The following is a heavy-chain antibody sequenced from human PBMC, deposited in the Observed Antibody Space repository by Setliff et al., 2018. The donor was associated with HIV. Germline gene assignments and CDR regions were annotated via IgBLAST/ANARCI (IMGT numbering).Heavy chain of an antibody. J-gene: IGHJ4*02. CDR1: GGSFSGYY. V-gene: IGHV4-34*01. CDR3: ARDRAVPWGGSSSPFDY. Sequence: SETLSLTCAVYGGSFSGYYWTWIRQTPGKGMEWIGEINHAGKTNYNPSLKSRVIMSVDTSKNQFSLKLSSVTAADTAVYYCARDRAVPWGGSSSPFDYWGQGTLVTVSS. CDR2: INHAGKT. D-gene: IGHD6-6*01.